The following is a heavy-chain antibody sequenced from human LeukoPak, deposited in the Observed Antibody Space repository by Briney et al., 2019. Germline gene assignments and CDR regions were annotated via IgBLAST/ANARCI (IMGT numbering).Heavy chain of an antibody. CDR3: GREFCDAARCFLIDY. CDR2: ISTDNGDT. CDR1: GYTLSIYG. J-gene: IGHJ4*02. Sequence: EASVTVSCKASGYTLSIYGISWVRQAPGQGLEWMGWISTDNGDTKYAQKFQGRVTVTTDTSTSTVYMELRSLRSDDTAMYYCGREFCDAARCFLIDYWGQGTLVTVSS. V-gene: IGHV1-18*01. D-gene: IGHD2/OR15-2a*01.